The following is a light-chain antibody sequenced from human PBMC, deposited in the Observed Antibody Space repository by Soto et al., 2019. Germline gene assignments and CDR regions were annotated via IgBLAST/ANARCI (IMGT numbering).Light chain of an antibody. CDR1: QTISTY. CDR3: QKSSSIPYT. CDR2: AAS. J-gene: IGKJ2*01. Sequence: DIQMTQSPSSLSASVGDRVTITCRASQTISTYLNWYQQNPGKAPKLLIYAASNLQNGVPSRFSGSGSGTDFTLTISRLQPEDFATYYGQKSSSIPYTFGQGTKLEIK. V-gene: IGKV1-39*01.